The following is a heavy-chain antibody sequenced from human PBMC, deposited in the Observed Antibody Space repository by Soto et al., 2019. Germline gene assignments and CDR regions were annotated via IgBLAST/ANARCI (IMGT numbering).Heavy chain of an antibody. V-gene: IGHV4-39*07. Sequence: PSETLSLTCTVSGGSISSSSYYWGWIRQPPGKGLEWIGSIYYSGSTNYNPSLKSRVTISVDTSKNQFSLKLSSVTAADTAVYYCARGPPLFYWGQGTLVTVSS. CDR3: ARGPPLFY. CDR2: IYYSGST. D-gene: IGHD2-21*01. J-gene: IGHJ4*02. CDR1: GGSISSSSYY.